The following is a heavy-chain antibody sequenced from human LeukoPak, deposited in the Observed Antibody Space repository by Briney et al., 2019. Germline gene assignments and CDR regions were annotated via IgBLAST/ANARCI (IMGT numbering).Heavy chain of an antibody. D-gene: IGHD1-26*01. CDR2: ISDSGST. CDR3: AKGARYSGSYGREYYFDY. Sequence: PSETLSLTCVVSGGSLSTHHWSWIRQSPGRGLEWFGYISDSGSTNYNPSLKSRVTISVDTSKNQFSLMLSSVTAADTAVYYWAKGARYSGSYGREYYFDYWGQGTLVTVSS. CDR1: GGSLSTHH. V-gene: IGHV4-59*11. J-gene: IGHJ4*02.